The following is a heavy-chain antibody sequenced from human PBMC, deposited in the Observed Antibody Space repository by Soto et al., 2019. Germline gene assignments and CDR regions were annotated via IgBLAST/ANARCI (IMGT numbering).Heavy chain of an antibody. D-gene: IGHD1-26*01. CDR3: APLFSGSYEVY. CDR2: ISYDGSNK. J-gene: IGHJ4*02. Sequence: QVQLVESGGGVVQPGRSLRLSCAASGFTFSSYGMHWVRQAPGKGLEWVAVISYDGSNKYYADSVKGRFTISRDNSKNTLYLQMNSLRAEDTAVYYCAPLFSGSYEVYWGQGTLVTVSS. V-gene: IGHV3-30*03. CDR1: GFTFSSYG.